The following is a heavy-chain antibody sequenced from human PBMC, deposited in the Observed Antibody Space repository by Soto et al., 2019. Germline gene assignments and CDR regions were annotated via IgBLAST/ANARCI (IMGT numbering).Heavy chain of an antibody. V-gene: IGHV4-59*01. CDR2: IYYSGST. J-gene: IGHJ6*02. Sequence: PSETLSLTCTVSVGSISSYYWSWIRQPRGKGLEWIGYIYYSGSTNYNPSLKSRVTISVDTSKNQFSLKLSSVTAADTAVYYCARDSAARHYYYGMDVWGQGTTVTVSS. CDR3: ARDSAARHYYYGMDV. D-gene: IGHD6-6*01. CDR1: VGSISSYY.